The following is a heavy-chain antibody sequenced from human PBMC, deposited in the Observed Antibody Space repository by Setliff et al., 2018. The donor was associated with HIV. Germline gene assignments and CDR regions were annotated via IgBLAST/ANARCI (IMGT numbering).Heavy chain of an antibody. V-gene: IGHV1-3*01. D-gene: IGHD2-2*01. CDR2: INGGDGNT. CDR3: ARDEQYQLLLDY. CDR1: GGSFSAFS. Sequence: ASVKVSCKTSGGSFSAFSINWVRQAPGQGLEWMGWINGGDGNTKYSQRFQGRVTITRDTSATTAYMELRSLRSDDTAVYYCARDEQYQLLLDYWGQGTLVTVS. J-gene: IGHJ4*02.